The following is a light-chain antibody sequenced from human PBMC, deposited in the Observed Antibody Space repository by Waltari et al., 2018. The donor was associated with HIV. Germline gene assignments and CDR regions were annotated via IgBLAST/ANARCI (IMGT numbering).Light chain of an antibody. CDR1: QSLLHNNGYNY. CDR2: LAS. CDR3: WQLLHTPRLS. J-gene: IGKJ3*01. Sequence: DIVLTQSPLSLPVTPGEPASISRRASQSLLHNNGYNYLDWYLQRPGQSPPLLLYLASHRASGVPERFSGSGSGTNFTLKISRVEAEDVGIYFCWQLLHTPRLSFGPGTKLDI. V-gene: IGKV2-28*01.